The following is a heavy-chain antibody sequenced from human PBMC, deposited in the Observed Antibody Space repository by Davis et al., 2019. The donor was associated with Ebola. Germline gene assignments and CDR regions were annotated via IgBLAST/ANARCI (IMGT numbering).Heavy chain of an antibody. Sequence: PSETLSLTCAVYGGSFHGYFWNWIRQSPGKGLEWIGEIDYSGRTNYQSSLKSRATISRDTSKNQFSLNLTSVTAADTAVYYCARGTGATGPPDYWGRGTLVTFSS. D-gene: IGHD1-1*01. CDR2: IDYSGRT. V-gene: IGHV4-34*01. CDR3: ARGTGATGPPDY. J-gene: IGHJ4*02. CDR1: GGSFHGYF.